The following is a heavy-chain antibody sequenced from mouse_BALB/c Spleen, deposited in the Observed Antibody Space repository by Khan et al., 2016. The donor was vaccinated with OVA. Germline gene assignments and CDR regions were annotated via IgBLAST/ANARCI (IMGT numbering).Heavy chain of an antibody. J-gene: IGHJ3*01. CDR1: GYTFTDYN. CDR3: VRSGYGSFAF. CDR2: FFPNSGGS. V-gene: IGHV1S29*02. Sequence: VQLQQPGPEVVKPGASVKISCKASGYTFTDYNMDWLKQRHGKSLEWIGYFFPNSGGSGYNQKFKTKATLTVDISSNTAYIDLRSLTSEDSAVYYCVRSGYGSFAFWGQGTLVTVSA. D-gene: IGHD1-2*01.